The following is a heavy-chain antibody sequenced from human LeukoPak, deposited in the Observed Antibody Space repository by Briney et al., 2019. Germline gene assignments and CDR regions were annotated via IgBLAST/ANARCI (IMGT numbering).Heavy chain of an antibody. V-gene: IGHV4-59*01. Sequence: SETLSLTCTVSGDSITNYYWSWIRQPPGKGLEWIGYIYYRGSTNYNPSLKSRVTFSVDTSKNQFSLKLNSVTAADTAVYYCARGGDYGDLRYFDYWGQGTLVTVSS. J-gene: IGHJ4*02. D-gene: IGHD4-17*01. CDR2: IYYRGST. CDR1: GDSITNYY. CDR3: ARGGDYGDLRYFDY.